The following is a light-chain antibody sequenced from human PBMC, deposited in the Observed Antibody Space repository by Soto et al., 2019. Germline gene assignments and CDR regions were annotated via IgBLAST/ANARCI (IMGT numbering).Light chain of an antibody. CDR2: GNS. J-gene: IGLJ1*01. CDR3: QSYDGSLSGYV. V-gene: IGLV1-40*01. Sequence: QSVLTQPPSVSGAPGQRVTISCTGSSSNIGAGYDVHWYQQLPGAAPKLLIYGNSNRPSGVPDRFSGSKSGTSASLAIPGLQAEHEADYYCQSYDGSLSGYVFGTGTKVTVL. CDR1: SSNIGAGYD.